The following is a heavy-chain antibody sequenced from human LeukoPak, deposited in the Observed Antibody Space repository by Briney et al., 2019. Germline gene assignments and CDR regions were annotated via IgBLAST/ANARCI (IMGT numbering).Heavy chain of an antibody. CDR3: ARGNGYNDAFDI. J-gene: IGHJ3*02. D-gene: IGHD5-24*01. CDR2: IYRGGST. Sequence: GGSLRLSCAASGFTFSSHGMNWVRQAPGKGLEWVSGIYRGGSTYYADSVKGRFTISRDNSKNTLYVQMNSLRAEDTAVYYCARGNGYNDAFDIWGQGTMVTVSS. CDR1: GFTFSSHG. V-gene: IGHV3-53*01.